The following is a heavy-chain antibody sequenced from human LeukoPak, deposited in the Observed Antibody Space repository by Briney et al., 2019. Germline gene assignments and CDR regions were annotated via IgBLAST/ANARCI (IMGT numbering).Heavy chain of an antibody. Sequence: KSGGSLRLSCAASGFTFSNAWMSWVRQAPGKGLEWVGRIKSKTDGGTTDYAAPVKGRFTISRDDSKNTLYLQMHSLKTEDTAVYYCTTYDYVWGSYRFSLGFDYWGQGTLVTVSS. CDR3: TTYDYVWGSYRFSLGFDY. D-gene: IGHD3-16*02. V-gene: IGHV3-15*01. CDR2: IKSKTDGGTT. CDR1: GFTFSNAW. J-gene: IGHJ4*02.